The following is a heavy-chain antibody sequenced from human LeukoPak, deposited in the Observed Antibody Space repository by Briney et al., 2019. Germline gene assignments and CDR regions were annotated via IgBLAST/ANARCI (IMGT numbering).Heavy chain of an antibody. J-gene: IGHJ4*02. CDR1: GYSFTNYL. D-gene: IGHD1-26*01. CDR3: VRQQRWSYHFDY. CDR2: IIPGDSDT. Sequence: GESLKIPCQISGYSFTNYLIGLVRQLPGKGLGGVGIIIPGDSDTHYSPSFRGQVTLSADQSSTTAYLQWDSLKASDSAIYYCVRQQRWSYHFDYWGQGTLISVSS. V-gene: IGHV5-51*01.